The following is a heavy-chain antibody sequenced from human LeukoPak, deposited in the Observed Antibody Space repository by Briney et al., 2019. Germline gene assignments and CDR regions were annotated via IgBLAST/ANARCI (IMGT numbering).Heavy chain of an antibody. D-gene: IGHD1-26*01. CDR2: IYYSGST. J-gene: IGHJ3*02. CDR3: ARDPRWELIRKGAFDI. Sequence: SETLSLTCTVSGDSINSDYWSWLRQPPGKGLEWIGYIYYSGSTNYNPSLKSRVTISVDRSKNQFSLKLSSVTAADTAVYYCARDPRWELIRKGAFDIWGQGTMVTVSS. V-gene: IGHV4-59*12. CDR1: GDSINSDY.